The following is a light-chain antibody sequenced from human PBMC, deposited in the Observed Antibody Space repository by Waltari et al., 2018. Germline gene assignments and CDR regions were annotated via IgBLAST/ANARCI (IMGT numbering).Light chain of an antibody. CDR1: DANIGAGYD. CDR3: QSYDRSLTGSWV. J-gene: IGLJ3*02. V-gene: IGLV1-40*01. Sequence: QSVLTQPPSVSGAPGQRVTISCTGRDANIGAGYDVPWYQQLPGTAPKLLIYGNTNRPSGVSDRFSGSKSGTSGSLAITGLQAEDEAYYYCQSYDRSLTGSWVFGGGTKLTVL. CDR2: GNT.